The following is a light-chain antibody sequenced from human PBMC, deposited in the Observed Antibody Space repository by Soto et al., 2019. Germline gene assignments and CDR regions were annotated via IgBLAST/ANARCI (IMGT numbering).Light chain of an antibody. CDR1: SSDVGGYDF. Sequence: QSALTQPRSVSGSPGQSVTISCTGTSSDVGGYDFVSWYQHPPGKAPKLMIYDVSKRPSGVPDRFSGSKSGNTASLTISGLQAEDEADYYCCSYAGPYTRGLFGGGTKLPVL. V-gene: IGLV2-11*01. CDR3: CSYAGPYTRGL. J-gene: IGLJ2*01. CDR2: DVS.